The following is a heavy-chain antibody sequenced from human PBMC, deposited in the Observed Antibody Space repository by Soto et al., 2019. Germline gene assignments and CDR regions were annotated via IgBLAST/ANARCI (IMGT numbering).Heavy chain of an antibody. CDR3: AREGGSYSSYFDH. J-gene: IGHJ4*02. V-gene: IGHV4-31*03. D-gene: IGHD3-10*01. CDR2: IYYTGTT. CDR1: GDSISGGGYY. Sequence: QVQLQESGPGLVKPSQTLSLTCTVSGDSISGGGYYWSWIRQNPGKGLEWIGFIYYTGTTTYNPSLKSRVTISVGTSKNQFSLKLNSVTAADTAVDYCAREGGSYSSYFDHWGQGTLVTVSP.